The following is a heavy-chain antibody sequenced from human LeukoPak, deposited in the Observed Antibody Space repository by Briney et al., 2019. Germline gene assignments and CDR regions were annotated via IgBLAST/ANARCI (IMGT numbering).Heavy chain of an antibody. CDR1: GFIFSNYA. CDR3: ATGGTMVRGVIIH. Sequence: GRSPRLSCAASGFIFSNYAMHWVRQAPGKGLEWVALISSDGSKTYHADSVKGRFSISRDNSKNTLYLQMNSLRAEDTAVYYCATGGTMVRGVIIHWGQGTLVTVSS. V-gene: IGHV3-30*07. CDR2: ISSDGSKT. D-gene: IGHD3-10*01. J-gene: IGHJ4*02.